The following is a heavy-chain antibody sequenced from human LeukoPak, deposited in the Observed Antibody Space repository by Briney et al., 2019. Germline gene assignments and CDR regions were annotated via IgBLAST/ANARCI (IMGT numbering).Heavy chain of an antibody. J-gene: IGHJ6*02. CDR2: ISSSSSYI. CDR1: GFTVSSNY. Sequence: GGSLRLSCAASGFTVSSNYMSWVRQAPGKGLEWVSSISSSSSYIYYADSVRGRFTISRDNAKNTVYLQMNSLRTEDTAVYYCARGLPNYYGMDVWGQGTTVTVSS. CDR3: ARGLPNYYGMDV. V-gene: IGHV3-21*01.